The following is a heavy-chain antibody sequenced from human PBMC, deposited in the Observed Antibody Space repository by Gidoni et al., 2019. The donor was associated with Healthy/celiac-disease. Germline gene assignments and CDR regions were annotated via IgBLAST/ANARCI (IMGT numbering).Heavy chain of an antibody. CDR2: IIPIFGTA. D-gene: IGHD3-10*01. Sequence: QVQLVQSGAEVKKPGSSVKVSCKASGGTFSSYAISWVRQAPGQGLEWMGGIIPIFGTANYAQKFQGRVTITADKSTSTAYRELSSLRSEDTAVYYCARSSYGSGSYYKSGYYYGMDVWGQGTTVTVSS. CDR3: ARSSYGSGSYYKSGYYYGMDV. J-gene: IGHJ6*02. CDR1: GGTFSSYA. V-gene: IGHV1-69*06.